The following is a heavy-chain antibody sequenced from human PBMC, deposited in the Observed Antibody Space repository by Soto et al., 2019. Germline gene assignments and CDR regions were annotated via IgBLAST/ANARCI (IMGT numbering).Heavy chain of an antibody. D-gene: IGHD5-12*01. CDR1: GFTFSSYS. CDR3: AREPSVDGGYDSGDFDY. J-gene: IGHJ4*02. CDR2: ISSSSSYI. V-gene: IGHV3-21*01. Sequence: SGGSLRLSCAASGFTFSSYSMNWVRQAPGKGLEWVSSISSSSSYIYYADSVKGRFTISRDNAKNSLYLQMNSLRAEDTAVYYCAREPSVDGGYDSGDFDYWGQGTLVTVSS.